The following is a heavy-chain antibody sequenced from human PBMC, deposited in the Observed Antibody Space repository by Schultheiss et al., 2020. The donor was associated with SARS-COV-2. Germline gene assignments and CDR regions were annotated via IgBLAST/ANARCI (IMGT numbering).Heavy chain of an antibody. D-gene: IGHD6-13*01. Sequence: SQTLSLTCAVSGYSISSGYYWSWIRQHPGKGLEWIGYIYYSGSTNYNPSLKSRVTISVDTSKNQFSLKLSSVTAADTAVYYCARDGVWSSSWPSNWGYYYYGMDVWGQGTTVTVSS. CDR2: IYYSGST. CDR1: GYSISSGYY. CDR3: ARDGVWSSSWPSNWGYYYYGMDV. J-gene: IGHJ6*02. V-gene: IGHV4-31*11.